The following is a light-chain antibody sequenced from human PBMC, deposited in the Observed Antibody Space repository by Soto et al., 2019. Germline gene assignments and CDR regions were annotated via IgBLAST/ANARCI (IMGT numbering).Light chain of an antibody. Sequence: QLVLTQPPSASGTPGQRVTISCSGRSSNIGSNTVNWYQQLPGTAPKLLIYSNNQRPSGVPDRFSGSKSGTSASLAISGLQSEDEAVYYCAAWDDSLNGWVFGGGTQLTVL. CDR3: AAWDDSLNGWV. CDR2: SNN. CDR1: SSNIGSNT. J-gene: IGLJ3*02. V-gene: IGLV1-44*01.